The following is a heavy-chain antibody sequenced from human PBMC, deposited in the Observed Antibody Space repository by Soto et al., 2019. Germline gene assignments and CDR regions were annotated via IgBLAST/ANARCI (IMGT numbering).Heavy chain of an antibody. CDR3: ARPYGDFRYYYYGMDV. CDR1: GFTFSSYG. J-gene: IGHJ6*02. Sequence: QVQLVESGGGVVQPGRSLRLSCAASGFTFSSYGMHWVRQAPGKGLAWVAVIWYDGSNKYYADSVKGRFTISRDNSKNTLYLQMNSLRAEDTAVYYCARPYGDFRYYYYGMDVWGQGTTVTVSS. V-gene: IGHV3-33*01. CDR2: IWYDGSNK. D-gene: IGHD4-17*01.